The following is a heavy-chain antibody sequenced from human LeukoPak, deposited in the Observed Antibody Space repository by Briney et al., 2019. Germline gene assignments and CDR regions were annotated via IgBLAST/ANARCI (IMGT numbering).Heavy chain of an antibody. CDR3: ARAYYDSSGYNY. J-gene: IGHJ4*02. Sequence: SQTLSLTCAISGGSVSSNSAAWNWIRQSPSRGLEWLGRTYYRSKWYNDYAVSVKSRITINPDTSKNQFSLQQSSVTREDTAVYYCARAYYDSSGYNYWGQGTLVTVSS. CDR2: TYYRSKWYN. CDR1: GGSVSSNSAA. V-gene: IGHV6-1*01. D-gene: IGHD3-22*01.